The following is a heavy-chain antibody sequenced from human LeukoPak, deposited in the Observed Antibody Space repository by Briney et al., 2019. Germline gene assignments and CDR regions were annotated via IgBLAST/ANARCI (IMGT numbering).Heavy chain of an antibody. V-gene: IGHV3-21*01. D-gene: IGHD2-15*01. CDR1: GFTFSSYG. Sequence: PGRSLRLSCAASGFTFSSYGMHWVRQAPGKGLEWVSSISSSSSYIYYADSVKGRFTISRDNAKNSLYLQMNSLRAEDTAVYYCARGPGYCSGGSCYYIWFDPWGQGTLVTVSS. J-gene: IGHJ5*02. CDR3: ARGPGYCSGGSCYYIWFDP. CDR2: ISSSSSYI.